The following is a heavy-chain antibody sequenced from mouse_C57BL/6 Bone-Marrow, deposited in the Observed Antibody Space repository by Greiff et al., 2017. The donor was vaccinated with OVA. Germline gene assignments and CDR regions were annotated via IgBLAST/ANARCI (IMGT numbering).Heavy chain of an antibody. CDR3: TRYDYDGLYAMDY. CDR1: GFTFSSYS. CDR2: ISSGRDYT. V-gene: IGHV5-9-1*02. D-gene: IGHD2-4*01. J-gene: IGHJ4*01. Sequence: EVKLMESGEGLVKPGGSLKLSCAASGFTFSSYSMSWVRQTPEKRLEWVAYISSGRDYTYYADTVKGRFTITRDTARDTLYLQMSRLKAEDTAMYYCTRYDYDGLYAMDYWGQGTSVTVSS.